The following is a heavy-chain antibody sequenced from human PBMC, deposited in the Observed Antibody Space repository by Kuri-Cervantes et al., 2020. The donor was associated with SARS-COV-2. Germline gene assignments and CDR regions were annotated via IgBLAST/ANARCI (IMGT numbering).Heavy chain of an antibody. Sequence: GGSLRLSCAASGFTVSSNYMSWVRQAPGKGLEWVSVIYSGGSTYYADSVKGRFTISRDNSKNTLYLQMNSLRAEDTAVYYCAKDLGIRDFWSGYSYGMDVWGQGTTVTVSS. CDR2: IYSGGST. J-gene: IGHJ6*02. D-gene: IGHD3-3*01. CDR3: AKDLGIRDFWSGYSYGMDV. V-gene: IGHV3-53*05. CDR1: GFTVSSNY.